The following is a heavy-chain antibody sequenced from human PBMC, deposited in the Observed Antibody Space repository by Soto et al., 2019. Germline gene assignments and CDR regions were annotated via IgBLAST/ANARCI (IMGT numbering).Heavy chain of an antibody. V-gene: IGHV3-23*01. CDR1: GFTFSSYD. CDR3: AKWRGGSGYYSAYYFDY. J-gene: IGHJ4*02. D-gene: IGHD3-3*01. CDR2: ISGSGGST. Sequence: EVQLLESGGGLVQPGGSLRLSCAASGFTFSSYDMSWVRQAPGKGLEWVSAISGSGGSTYYADSVKGRFTISRDNSKNTLYLQMNSLRAEDTAVYYCAKWRGGSGYYSAYYFDYWGQGTLVTVSS.